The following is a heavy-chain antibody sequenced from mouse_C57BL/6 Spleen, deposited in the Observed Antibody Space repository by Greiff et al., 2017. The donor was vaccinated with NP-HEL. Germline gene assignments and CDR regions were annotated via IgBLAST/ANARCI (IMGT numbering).Heavy chain of an antibody. V-gene: IGHV6-3*01. CDR2: IRLKSDNYAT. Sequence: EVKLVESGGGLVQPGGSMKLSCVASGFTFSNYWMNWVSQSPEKGIEWVAQIRLKSDNYATNYAESVKGRFTISRDDSKSIVYLQMNNLRAEETEIYYCTGYPRDYWGQGTTLTVSS. CDR3: TGYPRDY. D-gene: IGHD2-10*02. J-gene: IGHJ2*01. CDR1: GFTFSNYW.